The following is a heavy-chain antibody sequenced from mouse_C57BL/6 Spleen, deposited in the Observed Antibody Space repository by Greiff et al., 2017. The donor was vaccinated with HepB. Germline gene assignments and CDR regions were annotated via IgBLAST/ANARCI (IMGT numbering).Heavy chain of an antibody. CDR2: ISYDGSN. J-gene: IGHJ3*01. V-gene: IGHV3-6*01. Sequence: DVQLVESGPGLVKPSQSLSLTCSVTGYSITSGYYWNWIRQFPGNKLEWMGYISYDGSNNYNPSLKNRISITRDTSKNQFFLKLNSVTTEDTATYYCARDLAWFAYWGQGTLVTVSA. CDR1: GYSITSGYY. CDR3: ARDLAWFAY.